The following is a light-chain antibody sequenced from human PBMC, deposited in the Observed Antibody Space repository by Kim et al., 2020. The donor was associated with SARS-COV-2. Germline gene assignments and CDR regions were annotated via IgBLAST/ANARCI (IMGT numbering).Light chain of an antibody. CDR3: QRSGSSPYT. V-gene: IGKV3-20*01. CDR1: QRVSGNY. Sequence: EIVLTQSPGTLSLSPGERATLSCRASQRVSGNYLAWYQQKLGQAPRLLISGASDRATGIPGRFSGSGSGTDFTLTISRLEPEDFAVYYCQRSGSSPYTFGQGTKLEI. J-gene: IGKJ2*01. CDR2: GAS.